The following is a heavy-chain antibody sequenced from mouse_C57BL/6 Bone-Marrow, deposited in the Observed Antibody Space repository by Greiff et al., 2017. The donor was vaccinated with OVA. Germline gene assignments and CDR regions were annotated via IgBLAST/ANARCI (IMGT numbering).Heavy chain of an antibody. CDR2: IYPGNSDT. V-gene: IGHV1-5*01. J-gene: IGHJ2*01. Sequence: VQLQQSGTVLARPGASVKMSCKTSGYTFTSYWMHWVNQRPGQGLEWIGAIYPGNSDTSYNQKFKGKAKLTAVTSASTAYMELSSLTNEDSAVYYCTRDYYGSSYEDYWGQGTTLTVSS. D-gene: IGHD1-1*01. CDR1: GYTFTSYW. CDR3: TRDYYGSSYEDY.